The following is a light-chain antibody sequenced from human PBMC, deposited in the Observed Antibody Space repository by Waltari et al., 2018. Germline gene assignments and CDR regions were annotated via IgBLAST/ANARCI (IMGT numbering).Light chain of an antibody. V-gene: IGKV1-39*01. CDR1: QSIGSF. CDR2: AAS. Sequence: DIQMTQSPSSLSASVGDTVTITCRASQSIGSFLNWHQQKPGKAPKLLIYAASTLESGVPSRFSGRESRTDFTLTITSLHPEDFATYYCQQSYNIPPSFGQGTKVEIK. CDR3: QQSYNIPPS. J-gene: IGKJ1*01.